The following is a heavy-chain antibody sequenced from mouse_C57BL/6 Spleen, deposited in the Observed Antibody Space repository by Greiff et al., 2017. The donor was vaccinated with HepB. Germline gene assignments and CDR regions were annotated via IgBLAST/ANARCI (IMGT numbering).Heavy chain of an antibody. CDR3: ARDGGGTSYFDV. J-gene: IGHJ1*03. Sequence: EVQVVESGPGLVKPSQSLSLTCSVTGYSITSGYYWNWIRQFPGNKLEWMGYISYDGSNNYNPSLKNRISITRDTSKNQFFLKLNSVTTEDTATYYCARDGGGTSYFDVWGTGTTVTVSS. D-gene: IGHD4-1*01. CDR2: ISYDGSN. V-gene: IGHV3-6*01. CDR1: GYSITSGYY.